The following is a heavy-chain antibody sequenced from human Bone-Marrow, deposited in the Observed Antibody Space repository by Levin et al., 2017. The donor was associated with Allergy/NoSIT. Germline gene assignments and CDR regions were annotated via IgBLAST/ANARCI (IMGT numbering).Heavy chain of an antibody. CDR1: GGSISRGGYH. Sequence: SETLSLTCIVSGGSISRGGYHWTWIRQHAGKGLEWIGYIYYSGSTYYNPSLKSRAMISVDTSKNQFSLKVSSATAADTAVYYCARVDGSTFDSWGQGTLVTVSS. D-gene: IGHD2-2*03. J-gene: IGHJ4*02. CDR3: ARVDGSTFDS. CDR2: IYYSGST. V-gene: IGHV4-31*03.